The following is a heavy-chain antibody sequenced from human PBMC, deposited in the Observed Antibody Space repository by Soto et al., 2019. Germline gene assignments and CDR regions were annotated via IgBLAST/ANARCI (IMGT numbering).Heavy chain of an antibody. Sequence: SVKVSCKPSGGTFGSYAISWVRQAPGQGLEWMGGIIPFFGSPNYAQKFQGRVTITADESTSTAYMELTSLRSEDTAVYYCARYCSNTTCRKYHYYGMDVWGQGTTVTVSS. V-gene: IGHV1-69*13. CDR2: IIPFFGSP. D-gene: IGHD2-2*01. CDR3: ARYCSNTTCRKYHYYGMDV. CDR1: GGTFGSYA. J-gene: IGHJ6*02.